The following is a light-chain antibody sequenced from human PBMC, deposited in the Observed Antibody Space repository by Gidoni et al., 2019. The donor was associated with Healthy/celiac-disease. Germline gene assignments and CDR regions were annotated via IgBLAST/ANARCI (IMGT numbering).Light chain of an antibody. CDR1: QGIRSA. V-gene: IGKV1-13*02. Sequence: AIQLTQSPSSLSASVGASVTIPCRASQGIRSALAWYQQQRGKAHKLLRYDASSLESGVPARFSGSGSGTDFTLTISSLQPEDFATYYGQQFNSYPLTFGGGTKVEIK. J-gene: IGKJ4*01. CDR2: DAS. CDR3: QQFNSYPLT.